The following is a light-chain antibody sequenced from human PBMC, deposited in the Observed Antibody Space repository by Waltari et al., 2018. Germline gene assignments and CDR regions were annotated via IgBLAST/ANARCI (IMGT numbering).Light chain of an antibody. J-gene: IGKJ1*01. V-gene: IGKV3-20*01. CDR3: QQYGSSPPAS. CDR2: GAS. Sequence: EIVLTQPPGTLSLSPGERATLSRRATQSVSSLSLAWYQLRPRQAPRLLVFGASSRATGIPDRFNGSGSGTDFTLTISRLEPEDFALYYCQQYGSSPPASFGPGTKVELK. CDR1: QSVSSLS.